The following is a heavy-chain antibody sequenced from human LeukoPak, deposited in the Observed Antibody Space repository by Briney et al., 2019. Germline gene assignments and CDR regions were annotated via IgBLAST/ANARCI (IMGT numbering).Heavy chain of an antibody. CDR1: GFTFSSYG. V-gene: IGHV3-7*01. CDR2: INQDGSEE. J-gene: IGHJ4*02. D-gene: IGHD5-12*01. Sequence: GGSLRLSCAASGFTFSSYGMYWVRQAPGKGLGWVAQINQDGSEEYYMYSVKARFTISRDNAKNSVFLQMNCLRAEDTAVYYCVRDGGVSGYDLLDYWGQGTLVTVSS. CDR3: VRDGGVSGYDLLDY.